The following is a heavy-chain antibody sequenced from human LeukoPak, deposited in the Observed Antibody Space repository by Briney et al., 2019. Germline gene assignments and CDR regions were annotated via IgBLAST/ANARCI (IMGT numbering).Heavy chain of an antibody. CDR3: ARVWPGSQGADAFDI. Sequence: SETLSLTCTVSGGSISSGGYYWSWIRQHPGKGLEWIGYIYYSGSTYYNPSLKSRVTISVDTSKNQFPLKLSSVTAADTAVYYCARVWPGSQGADAFDIWGQGTMVTVSS. J-gene: IGHJ3*02. V-gene: IGHV4-31*03. D-gene: IGHD3-16*01. CDR2: IYYSGST. CDR1: GGSISSGGYY.